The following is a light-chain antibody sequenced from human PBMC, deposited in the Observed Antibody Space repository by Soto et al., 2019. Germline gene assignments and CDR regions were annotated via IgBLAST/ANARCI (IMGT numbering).Light chain of an antibody. CDR2: DVS. CDR3: SSYTASRTK. J-gene: IGLJ2*01. V-gene: IGLV2-14*01. CDR1: NSDIGTYIY. Sequence: QSALTQPASVSGTPGQAITISCTGTNSDIGTYIYVSWYQQHPGKAPKLLIYDVSNRPSGVSNRFSGSKSGNTASLTISGLKAEDEADYYCSSYTASRTKFGGGTQLTVL.